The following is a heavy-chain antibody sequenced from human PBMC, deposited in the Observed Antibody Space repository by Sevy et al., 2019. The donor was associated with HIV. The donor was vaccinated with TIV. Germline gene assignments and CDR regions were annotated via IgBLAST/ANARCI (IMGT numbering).Heavy chain of an antibody. V-gene: IGHV3-66*01. CDR2: IFSDGRT. Sequence: GGSLRLSCAASGLSVSDNYMNWVRQAPGKGLGLVSVIFSDGRTYNPDSVKGRLGISRANSKNTLYLPMKSLRPEDTAVYYCARDRYYDASGYYYYYYGMDVWGQGTTVTVSS. CDR3: ARDRYYDASGYYYYYYGMDV. J-gene: IGHJ6*02. CDR1: GLSVSDNY. D-gene: IGHD3-22*01.